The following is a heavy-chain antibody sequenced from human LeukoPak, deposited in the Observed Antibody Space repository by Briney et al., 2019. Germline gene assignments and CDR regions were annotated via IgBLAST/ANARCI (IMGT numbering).Heavy chain of an antibody. CDR2: IYSGGSI. CDR3: ARNVSGQYFDI. Sequence: PGGSLRLSCAASEFTVSSSYMTWIRQAPGKGLEWVSLIYSGGSIYYADSVKGRFTISRDNSKNTLYLQMNSLRAEDTAVYYCARNVSGQYFDIWGRGTLVTVSS. V-gene: IGHV3-53*01. D-gene: IGHD2/OR15-2a*01. J-gene: IGHJ2*01. CDR1: EFTVSSSY.